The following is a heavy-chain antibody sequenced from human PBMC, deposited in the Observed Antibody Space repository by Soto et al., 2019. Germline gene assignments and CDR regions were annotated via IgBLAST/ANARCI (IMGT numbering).Heavy chain of an antibody. V-gene: IGHV3-30*18. CDR3: VKDSLGGMTPVLMPGPD. J-gene: IGHJ4*02. CDR2: ISNDVRNI. Sequence: VQLVESGGGVVQPGKSLRLSCAASGLTFSTYGFHWVRQAPGKGLEWVAVISNDVRNIHYAESVKGRFTISRDNSKNPLYQQLNSVSPNDSAVYYCVKDSLGGMTPVLMPGPDWGQGTLVTVSS. D-gene: IGHD2-2*01. CDR1: GLTFSTYG.